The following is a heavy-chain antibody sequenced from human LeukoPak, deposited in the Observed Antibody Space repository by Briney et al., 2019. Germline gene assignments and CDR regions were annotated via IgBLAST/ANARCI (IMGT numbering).Heavy chain of an antibody. CDR2: INPSGGST. CDR1: GYTFTSYY. Sequence: ASVKVSCKASGYTFTSYYMHWVRQAPGQGLEWMGIINPSGGSTSYAQKFQGRVTMTRDMSTSTVYMELSSLRSEDTAVYYCATAIIVATEGDYWGQGTLVTVSS. J-gene: IGHJ4*02. V-gene: IGHV1-46*01. D-gene: IGHD5-12*01. CDR3: ATAIIVATEGDY.